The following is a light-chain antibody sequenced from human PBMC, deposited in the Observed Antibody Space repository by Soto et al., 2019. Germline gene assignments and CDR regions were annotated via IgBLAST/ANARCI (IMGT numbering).Light chain of an antibody. CDR1: QSVSSS. CDR2: GAS. V-gene: IGKV3-15*01. J-gene: IGKJ1*01. Sequence: EIVMTQSPATLSVSPGERATLFCRASQSVSSSLAWYQQKPGQAPRLLIYGASSRATGIPARFRGSGSGTEFTLTISSLQSEDFAVYSCQQYNDWPRTFGQGTKVEIK. CDR3: QQYNDWPRT.